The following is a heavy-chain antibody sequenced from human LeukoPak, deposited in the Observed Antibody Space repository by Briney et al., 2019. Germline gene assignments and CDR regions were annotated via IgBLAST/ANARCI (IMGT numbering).Heavy chain of an antibody. D-gene: IGHD6-13*01. J-gene: IGHJ4*02. CDR3: AKAKRTFSIAAAGKRGYYFDY. V-gene: IGHV3-23*01. Sequence: GGSLRLSCAASGFTFSSYAMSWVRQAPGKGLEWVSAISGSGGSTYYADSVKGRFTISRDNSKNTLYLQMNSLRAEDTAVYYCAKAKRTFSIAAAGKRGYYFDYWGRGTLVTVSS. CDR2: ISGSGGST. CDR1: GFTFSSYA.